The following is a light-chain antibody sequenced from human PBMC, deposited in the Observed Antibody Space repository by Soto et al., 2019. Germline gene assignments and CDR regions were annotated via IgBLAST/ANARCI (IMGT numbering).Light chain of an antibody. CDR3: QQYTSSLNS. CDR2: AAS. V-gene: IGKV1-39*01. Sequence: DIPMTQSPSSLSASFGDRVTITCRARQSLSRLLNWYQQKPGKAPKLLIYAASSLQSGVPSRFSGSGSGTDFTLTISRLEPEDFAVYYCQQYTSSLNSFGQGARLEI. J-gene: IGKJ5*01. CDR1: QSLSRL.